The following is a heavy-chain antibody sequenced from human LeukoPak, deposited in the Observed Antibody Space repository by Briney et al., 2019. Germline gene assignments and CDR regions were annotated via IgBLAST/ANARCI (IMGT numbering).Heavy chain of an antibody. V-gene: IGHV3-7*01. J-gene: IGHJ4*02. D-gene: IGHD2-2*01. CDR2: IKQDGSEK. Sequence: GGSLRRSCAASGFTFSSYWMNWVRRAPGKGLEWVANIKQDGSEKYYVDSVKGRFTISRDNAKNSLYLQMNSLRAEDTAVYYCATVSQVLLIYWGQGSLVTVSS. CDR1: GFTFSSYW. CDR3: ATVSQVLLIY.